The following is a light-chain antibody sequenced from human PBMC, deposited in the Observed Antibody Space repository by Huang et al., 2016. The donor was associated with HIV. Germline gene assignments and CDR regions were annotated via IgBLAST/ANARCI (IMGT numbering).Light chain of an antibody. V-gene: IGKV4-1*01. CDR1: QSLLYKSTKKNY. J-gene: IGKJ1*01. Sequence: IVMTQSPDSLSVSLGDRATINCKSSQSLLYKSTKKNYLAWYQQKAGLPPRLIIYWASTREFAIPDRFSGSGSSTNFTLTINNFQLEDVAVYYCQQSYGHSPTFGQGTKVEV. CDR3: QQSYGHSPT. CDR2: WAS.